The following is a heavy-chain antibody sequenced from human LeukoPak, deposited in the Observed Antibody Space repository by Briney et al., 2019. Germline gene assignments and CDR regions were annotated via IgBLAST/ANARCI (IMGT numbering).Heavy chain of an antibody. J-gene: IGHJ4*02. CDR3: ARVVVPAAYYFDY. V-gene: IGHV4-30-2*01. CDR1: GGSISSGGYY. Sequence: SETLSLTCTVSGGSISSGGYYWSWIRQPPGKGLEWIGYIYHSGSTYYNPSLKSRVTISVDRSKNQFSLKLSSVTAADTAVYYCARVVVPAAYYFDYWGQGTLVTVSS. CDR2: IYHSGST. D-gene: IGHD2-2*01.